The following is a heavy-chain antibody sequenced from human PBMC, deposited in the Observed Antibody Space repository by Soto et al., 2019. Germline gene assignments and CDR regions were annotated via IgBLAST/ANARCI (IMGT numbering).Heavy chain of an antibody. J-gene: IGHJ4*02. CDR3: ARGRGVIYSQFDF. V-gene: IGHV1-2*02. Sequence: QVQLVQSGAEVKKPGASVKVSCKTSGYIFTGYFILWVRQAPGQGLQWKGWINPNGGGTHYAQMFQGRVLMTMDTSIATVYMDVSGLRSDDTAVYFCARGRGVIYSQFDFWGQGTLVTVSS. CDR1: GYIFTGYF. D-gene: IGHD3-16*02. CDR2: INPNGGGT.